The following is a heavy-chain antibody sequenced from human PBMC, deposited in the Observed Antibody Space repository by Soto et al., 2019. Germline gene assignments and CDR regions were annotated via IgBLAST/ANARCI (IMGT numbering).Heavy chain of an antibody. CDR3: ARDVSPGSSSLYLDAFDI. CDR2: IKQDGSKK. D-gene: IGHD6-13*01. CDR1: GFTLSMYW. J-gene: IGHJ3*02. Sequence: EVHLEESGGVLVQPGGSLRLSCAASGFTLSMYWMTWVRQAPGRGLEWVANIKQDGSKKSYLDSVRGRFTISRDNVRNSLYLQMDSLRAEDTALYYCARDVSPGSSSLYLDAFDIWGQGTMVIVSS. V-gene: IGHV3-7*05.